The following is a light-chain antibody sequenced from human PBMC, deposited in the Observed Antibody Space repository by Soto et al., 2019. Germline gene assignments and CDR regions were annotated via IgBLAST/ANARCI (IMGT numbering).Light chain of an antibody. Sequence: QSVLTQPRSVSGSPGQSVTISCTGTSSDVGGYNYVSWYQQHPGKAPKLIIYDVSKRPSGVPDRFSGSKSGNTASLTISGLQAEDEADYYCCSYGGTFAVVFGGGTKLTVL. J-gene: IGLJ2*01. V-gene: IGLV2-11*01. CDR2: DVS. CDR1: SSDVGGYNY. CDR3: CSYGGTFAVV.